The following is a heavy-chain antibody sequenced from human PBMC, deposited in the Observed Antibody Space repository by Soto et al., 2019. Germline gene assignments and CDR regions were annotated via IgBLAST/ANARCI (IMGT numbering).Heavy chain of an antibody. CDR3: ARDPQLGYCTNGVCSPPAY. CDR1: GYTFTSYG. J-gene: IGHJ4*02. D-gene: IGHD2-8*01. Sequence: ASVKVSCKASGYTFTSYGISWVRQAPGQRLEWMGWISAYNGNTNYAQKLQGRVTMTTDTSTSTAYMELRGLRSDDTAVYYCARDPQLGYCTNGVCSPPAYWGQGTLVTVSS. V-gene: IGHV1-18*01. CDR2: ISAYNGNT.